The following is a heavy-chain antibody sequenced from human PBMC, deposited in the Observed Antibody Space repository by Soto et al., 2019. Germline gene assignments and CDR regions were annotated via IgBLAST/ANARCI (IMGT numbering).Heavy chain of an antibody. J-gene: IGHJ4*02. V-gene: IGHV3-23*01. Sequence: EVQLLESGGGLVQPGGSPRLSCAASGFTFSTYAMIWVRQAPGKGLEWVSVITGGGGRTYYADSVKGRFTISRDNSKNTLYLQMNSLRAEDTAVYYCAKDRYGDYGGVDYWGQGTLVTVSS. D-gene: IGHD4-17*01. CDR1: GFTFSTYA. CDR2: ITGGGGRT. CDR3: AKDRYGDYGGVDY.